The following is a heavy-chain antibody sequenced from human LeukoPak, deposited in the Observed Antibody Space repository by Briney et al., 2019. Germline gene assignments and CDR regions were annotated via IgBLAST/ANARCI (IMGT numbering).Heavy chain of an antibody. CDR2: INSDGSST. J-gene: IGHJ4*02. CDR3: ARDLSSDYYDSSGYSNY. V-gene: IGHV3-74*01. Sequence: GGSLRLSCAASGFTFSSYWMHWVRQAPGKGLVWVSRINSDGSSTSYADSVKGRFTISRDNAENTLYLQMNSLRAEDTAVYYCARDLSSDYYDSSGYSNYWGQGTLVTVSS. CDR1: GFTFSSYW. D-gene: IGHD3-22*01.